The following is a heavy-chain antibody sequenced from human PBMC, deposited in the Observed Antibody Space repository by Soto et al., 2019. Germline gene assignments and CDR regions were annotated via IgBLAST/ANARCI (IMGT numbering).Heavy chain of an antibody. CDR2: ISNDGSKK. D-gene: IGHD6-13*01. V-gene: IGHV3-30-3*01. J-gene: IGHJ4*02. CDR3: AIAGQQLAVFDY. CDR1: GFTFTTYS. Sequence: QVQLVESGGGVVHPGRSLRLSCAASGFTFTTYSMHWVRQAPGKGLEWVAVISNDGSKKYYAHSVKGRLTISRDNSKNTLYLEMNSLRAEDTAVYYCAIAGQQLAVFDYWGQGALVTVSS.